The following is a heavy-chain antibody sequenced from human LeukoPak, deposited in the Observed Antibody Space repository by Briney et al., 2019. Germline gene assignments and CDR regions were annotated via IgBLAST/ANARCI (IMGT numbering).Heavy chain of an antibody. V-gene: IGHV3-53*04. J-gene: IGHJ3*02. CDR3: ARVHVNTVTTPAGAFDI. CDR2: IYSGGST. CDR1: GFTVSSNY. Sequence: GGSLRLSCGASGFTVSSNYMSWVRQAPGRGLGWVSVIYSGGSTYYADSVKGRFTISRHNSKNTLYLQMNSLRAEDTAVYYCARVHVNTVTTPAGAFDIWGQGTMVTVSS. D-gene: IGHD4-17*01.